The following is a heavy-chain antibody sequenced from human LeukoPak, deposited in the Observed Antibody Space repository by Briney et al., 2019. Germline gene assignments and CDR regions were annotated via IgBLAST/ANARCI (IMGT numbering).Heavy chain of an antibody. CDR3: ANERIAVASLDY. CDR1: GGSISSSSYY. Sequence: SETPSLTCTVSGGSISSSSYYWGWIRQPPGKGLEWIGSIYYSGSTYYNPSLKSRVTISVDTSKNQLSLKLSSVTAADTAVYYCANERIAVASLDYWGQGTLVTVSS. D-gene: IGHD6-19*01. CDR2: IYYSGST. J-gene: IGHJ4*02. V-gene: IGHV4-39*05.